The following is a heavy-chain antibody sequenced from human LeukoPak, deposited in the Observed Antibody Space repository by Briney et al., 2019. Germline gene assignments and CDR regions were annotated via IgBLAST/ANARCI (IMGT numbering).Heavy chain of an antibody. CDR1: GGTFSSYA. CDR3: ASAGGVGANWYYFDY. Sequence: SVKASCKASGGTFSSYAISWVRQAPGQGLEWMGGIIPIFGTANYAQKFQGRVTITADESTSTAYMELSSLRSEDTAVYYCASAGGVGANWYYFDYWGQGTLVTVSS. V-gene: IGHV1-69*13. D-gene: IGHD1-26*01. CDR2: IIPIFGTA. J-gene: IGHJ4*02.